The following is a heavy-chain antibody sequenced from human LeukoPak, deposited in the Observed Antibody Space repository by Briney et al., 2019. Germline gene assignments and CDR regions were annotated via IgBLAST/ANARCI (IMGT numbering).Heavy chain of an antibody. CDR3: ARSSSDYVWGSYPRDAFDI. Sequence: ASVKVSCKASGYTFTSYGISWVRQAPGQGLEWMGWISAYNGNTNYAQKPQGRVTMTTDTSTSTAYMELRSLRSDDTAVYYCARSSSDYVWGSYPRDAFDIWGQGTMVTVSS. V-gene: IGHV1-18*01. CDR1: GYTFTSYG. D-gene: IGHD3-16*02. J-gene: IGHJ3*02. CDR2: ISAYNGNT.